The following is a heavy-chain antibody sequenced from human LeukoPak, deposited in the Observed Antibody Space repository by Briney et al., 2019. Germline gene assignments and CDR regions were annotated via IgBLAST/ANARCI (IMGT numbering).Heavy chain of an antibody. Sequence: GGSLRLSCAASGFTFSSYGMHRVRQAPGKGLEWVAVISYDGSNKYYADSVKGRFTISRDNSKNTLYLQMNSLRAEDTAVYYCAKDYGQVHYYDSSGYYDYWGQGTLVTVSS. J-gene: IGHJ4*02. D-gene: IGHD3-22*01. CDR1: GFTFSSYG. V-gene: IGHV3-30*18. CDR2: ISYDGSNK. CDR3: AKDYGQVHYYDSSGYYDY.